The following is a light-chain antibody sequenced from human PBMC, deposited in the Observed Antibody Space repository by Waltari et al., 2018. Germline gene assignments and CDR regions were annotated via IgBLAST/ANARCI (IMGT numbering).Light chain of an antibody. V-gene: IGKV1-9*01. CDR3: EHLNGDPST. J-gene: IGKJ4*01. CDR2: FAS. CDR1: QRINNY. Sequence: IHLTQSPSSLSASVGATVTITCRASQRINNYLAWYQQKPGEAPKPLISFASTLERRVTPLLSGSGSGTDFTLTISSLQPEDFATYYCEHLNGDPSTFGGGTKVEIK.